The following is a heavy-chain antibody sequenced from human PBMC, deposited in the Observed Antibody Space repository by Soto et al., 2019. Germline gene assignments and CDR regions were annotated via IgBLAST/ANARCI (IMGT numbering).Heavy chain of an antibody. V-gene: IGHV3-30*03. J-gene: IGHJ4*02. D-gene: IGHD5-12*01. Sequence: QAQLVESGGGVVQPGRSLRLSCAASGFAFSSYGMHWVRQAPGTGLEWVAVISYDGSLQNYADSVKGRFTISRDNSKNMVLLQMSSLRAEDTAVDYCVSDRGYGHASVPYSWGQGTLVSVSS. CDR2: ISYDGSLQ. CDR1: GFAFSSYG. CDR3: VSDRGYGHASVPYS.